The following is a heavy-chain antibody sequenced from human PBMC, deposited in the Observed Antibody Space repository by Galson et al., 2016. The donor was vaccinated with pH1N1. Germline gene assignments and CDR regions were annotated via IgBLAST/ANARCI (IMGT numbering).Heavy chain of an antibody. CDR2: ISPDSGGT. J-gene: IGHJ6*02. Sequence: SVKVSCKASTYSFSGYYIHWVRQAPGQGLERMGWISPDSGGTVYAQKFQDWVSMTLATSISTTYMGVTSLTSDDTAVYFCATSSPPRTGPTGFFGLDVWGQGTTVTVSS. D-gene: IGHD1-7*01. CDR3: ATSSPPRTGPTGFFGLDV. V-gene: IGHV1-2*04. CDR1: TYSFSGYY.